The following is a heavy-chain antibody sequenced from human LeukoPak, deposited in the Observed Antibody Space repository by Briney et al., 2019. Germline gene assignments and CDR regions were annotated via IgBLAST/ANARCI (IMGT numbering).Heavy chain of an antibody. CDR1: GGTFSSYA. J-gene: IGHJ4*02. V-gene: IGHV1-46*01. D-gene: IGHD6-13*01. Sequence: ASVKVSCKASGGTFSSYAISWVRQAPGQGLEWMGIMNPSGGSTTYAQKFQGRVTVTRDTSTSTVYMELSGLSSEDTAVYYCVRGGPVSRIAAAGHPWEYWGQGTLVTVSS. CDR2: MNPSGGST. CDR3: VRGGPVSRIAAAGHPWEY.